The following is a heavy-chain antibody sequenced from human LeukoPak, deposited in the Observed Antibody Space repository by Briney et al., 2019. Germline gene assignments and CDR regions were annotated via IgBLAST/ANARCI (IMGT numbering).Heavy chain of an antibody. Sequence: GGSLRLSCTASGFTFSSYAMSWVRQPPGKGLEWISAITGSGAGTYYADSVKGRFTISRDNSKNTLFLQMNSLRAEDTAIYYCARGRTMTAYYGLDVWGQGTTVTVSS. V-gene: IGHV3-23*01. CDR2: ITGSGAGT. CDR1: GFTFSSYA. D-gene: IGHD3-22*01. CDR3: ARGRTMTAYYGLDV. J-gene: IGHJ6*02.